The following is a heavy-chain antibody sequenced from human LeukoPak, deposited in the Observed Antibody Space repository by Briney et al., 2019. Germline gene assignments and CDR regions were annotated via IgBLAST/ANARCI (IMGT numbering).Heavy chain of an antibody. V-gene: IGHV4-61*08. CDR3: ASYSSGWPDAFDI. CDR2: IYYSGST. Sequence: SGPTLVKPTQTLTLTCTFSGFSLTSSGVGVGWIRQPPGKGLEWIGYIYYSGSTNYNPSLKSRVTISVDTSKNQFSLKLSSVTAADTAVYYCASYSSGWPDAFDIWGQGTMVTVSS. J-gene: IGHJ3*02. CDR1: GFSLTSSGVG. D-gene: IGHD6-19*01.